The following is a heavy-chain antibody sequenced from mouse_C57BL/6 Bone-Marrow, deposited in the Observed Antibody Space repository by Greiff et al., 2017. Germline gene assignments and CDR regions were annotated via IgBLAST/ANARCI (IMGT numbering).Heavy chain of an antibody. V-gene: IGHV5-6*01. CDR3: ARHEWLLCYFDV. D-gene: IGHD2-3*01. CDR1: GFTFRSYG. J-gene: IGHJ1*03. CDR2: ISSGGSYT. Sequence: EVQLVESGGDLVKPGGSLKLSCAASGFTFRSYGMSWVRQTPDKRLEWVATISSGGSYTYYPDRVKGRFTISRDNAKNTLYLQMSSLKSEDSAMYYCARHEWLLCYFDVWGTGTTVTVAA.